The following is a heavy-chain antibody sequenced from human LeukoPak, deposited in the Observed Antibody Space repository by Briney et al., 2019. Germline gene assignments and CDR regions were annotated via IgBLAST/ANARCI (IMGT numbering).Heavy chain of an antibody. Sequence: ASVKVSCKASGYTFNSYDISWVRQAPGQGLEWMAWISTYNGNTNYALKVQGRATMTKDTATSTAYKELRSLRSDDPAVYYCARVLRYDFWSAYYFDYWGQGTLVTVSS. CDR3: ARVLRYDFWSAYYFDY. J-gene: IGHJ4*02. V-gene: IGHV1-18*01. CDR2: ISTYNGNT. D-gene: IGHD3-3*01. CDR1: GYTFNSYD.